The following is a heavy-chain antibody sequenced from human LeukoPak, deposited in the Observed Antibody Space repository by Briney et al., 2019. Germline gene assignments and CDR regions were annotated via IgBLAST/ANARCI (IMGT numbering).Heavy chain of an antibody. V-gene: IGHV4-34*01. CDR1: GGSFSGYS. J-gene: IGHJ5*02. CDR3: ARGRLLMWFDP. CDR2: INHNGST. Sequence: SETLTLTCAVYGGSFSGYSWSWIRQPPGKGLEWIGEINHNGSTNYNPSLKSRVTISVDTSKKQFSLKLSSVTAADTAVYYCARGRLLMWFDPWGQGTLVTVSS. D-gene: IGHD3-16*01.